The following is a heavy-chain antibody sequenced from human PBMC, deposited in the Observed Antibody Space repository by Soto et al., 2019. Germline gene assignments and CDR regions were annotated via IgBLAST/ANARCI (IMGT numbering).Heavy chain of an antibody. CDR2: IHYSGST. D-gene: IGHD3-10*01. Sequence: PSETLSLTCTVSGGSISNGGYYWNWVRQHPGKGLEWIGYIHYSGSTWYNPSLESRVTISVDTSKHQFSLKLRSVTAADTAVYYCARVRGSGSYAAYYFDSWGQGTLVTVSS. CDR1: GGSISNGGYY. V-gene: IGHV4-31*03. CDR3: ARVRGSGSYAAYYFDS. J-gene: IGHJ4*01.